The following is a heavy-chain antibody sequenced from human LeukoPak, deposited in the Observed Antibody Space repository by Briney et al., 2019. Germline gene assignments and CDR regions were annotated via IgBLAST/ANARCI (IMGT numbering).Heavy chain of an antibody. CDR3: SRDQRVTGRPDIDY. CDR2: ISSDGSST. J-gene: IGHJ4*02. Sequence: GGSLRLSCAASGFTFRNHWMHWVRQTPGKGLVWVSRISSDGSSTTYADSAKGRFTISRDNAKNTLYLQMNNLRAEDTAMYYCSRDQRVTGRPDIDYWGQGTLVIVSS. CDR1: GFTFRNHW. D-gene: IGHD6-6*01. V-gene: IGHV3-74*03.